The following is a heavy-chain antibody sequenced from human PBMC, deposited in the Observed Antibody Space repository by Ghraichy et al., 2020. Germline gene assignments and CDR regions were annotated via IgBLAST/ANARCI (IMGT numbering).Heavy chain of an antibody. CDR1: GFTFSDHY. CDR3: GRVHLAGGRRAAADY. Sequence: GGSLRLSCAASGFTFSDHYMDWVRQAPGKGLEWLGRAGNKANSYTTSYAASVQGRFTVSRDDSKNSLYLQINSLKTEDTAVYYCGRVHLAGGRRAAADYCGQGTLLTVSS. V-gene: IGHV3-72*01. J-gene: IGHJ4*02. CDR2: AGNKANSYTT. D-gene: IGHD1-1*01.